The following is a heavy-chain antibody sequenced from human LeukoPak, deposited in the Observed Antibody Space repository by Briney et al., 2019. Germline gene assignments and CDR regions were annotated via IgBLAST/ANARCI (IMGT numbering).Heavy chain of an antibody. D-gene: IGHD2-2*01. CDR2: TSYRSKWSF. CDR3: ARGKYTSFDN. J-gene: IGHJ4*02. CDR1: GDSLFTASVA. V-gene: IGHV6-1*01. Sequence: SQTLSLTCAVSGDSLFTASVAWNWLRQSPSRGLEWLGRTSYRSKWSFDYAVSVKSRITINADTSKDQFSLQLNSVTPEDTAMYYCARGKYTSFDNWGQGILVTVSS.